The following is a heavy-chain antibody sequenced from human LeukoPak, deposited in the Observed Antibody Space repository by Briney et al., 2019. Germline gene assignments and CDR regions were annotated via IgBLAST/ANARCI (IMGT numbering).Heavy chain of an antibody. CDR1: GYSISSGYY. CDR2: IYHSGST. Sequence: SETLSLTCAVPGYSISSGYYWGWIRQPPGKGLEWIGSIYHSGSTYYNPSLKSRVTISVDTSKNQFSLKLSSVTAADTAVYYCARHGGSYYFFWDYWGQGTLVTVSS. J-gene: IGHJ4*02. CDR3: ARHGGSYYFFWDY. V-gene: IGHV4-38-2*01. D-gene: IGHD1-26*01.